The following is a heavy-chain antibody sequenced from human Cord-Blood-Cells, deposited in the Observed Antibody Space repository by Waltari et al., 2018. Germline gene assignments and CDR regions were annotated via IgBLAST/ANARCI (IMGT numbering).Heavy chain of an antibody. V-gene: IGHV1-69*01. Sequence: VQLVQSGAEVKKPGSSVQVSCKGSGGTFSSYAISWLRPAPGQGLAWMGGIIPIFGTANYAQKFQGRVTITADESTSTAYMELSSLRSEDTAVYYCARGEIYNWNYYFDYWGQGTLVTVSS. J-gene: IGHJ4*02. D-gene: IGHD1-7*01. CDR3: ARGEIYNWNYYFDY. CDR1: GGTFSSYA. CDR2: IIPIFGTA.